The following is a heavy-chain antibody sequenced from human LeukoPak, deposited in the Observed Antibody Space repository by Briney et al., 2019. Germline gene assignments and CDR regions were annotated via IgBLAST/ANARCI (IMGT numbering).Heavy chain of an antibody. Sequence: SETLSLTCPVSGYSISSAYYWGWIRLPPGKGLEWIGTIYHSGTTYYNPSLKSRVTISVDTSKNQFSLKLGSVTAADTAVYYCAREDHSSVFDYFDSWGRGTLVTVSS. D-gene: IGHD3-22*01. CDR1: GYSISSAYY. V-gene: IGHV4-38-2*02. CDR3: AREDHSSVFDYFDS. J-gene: IGHJ4*02. CDR2: IYHSGTT.